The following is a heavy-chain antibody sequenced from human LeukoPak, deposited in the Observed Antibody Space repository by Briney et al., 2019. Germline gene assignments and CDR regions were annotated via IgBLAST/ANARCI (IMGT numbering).Heavy chain of an antibody. Sequence: GSLRLSFAASGFTFSSYVMHCIRQAPAKGPAPMAVISYDGSNKYYADSVKGRFTISRDNSKNTLYLQMNSLRAEDTAVYYCARDRRRAAAGTFDPWGQGTLVTVSS. CDR2: ISYDGSNK. V-gene: IGHV3-30*01. D-gene: IGHD6-13*01. CDR3: ARDRRRAAAGTFDP. J-gene: IGHJ5*02. CDR1: GFTFSSYV.